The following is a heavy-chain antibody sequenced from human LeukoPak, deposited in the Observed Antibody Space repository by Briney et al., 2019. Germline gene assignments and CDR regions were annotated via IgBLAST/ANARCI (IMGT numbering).Heavy chain of an antibody. Sequence: GGSLRLSCAASGFTFSTYAMSWVRQAPGKGLEWVSHFGGSGGTIYYADSVKGRFTISRDNSKNTLYLQMNSLRTEDTAVYYCAKSDCGGDCHLLDYWGQGTLVTVSS. D-gene: IGHD2-21*02. CDR1: GFTFSTYA. V-gene: IGHV3-23*01. CDR3: AKSDCGGDCHLLDY. J-gene: IGHJ4*02. CDR2: FGGSGGTI.